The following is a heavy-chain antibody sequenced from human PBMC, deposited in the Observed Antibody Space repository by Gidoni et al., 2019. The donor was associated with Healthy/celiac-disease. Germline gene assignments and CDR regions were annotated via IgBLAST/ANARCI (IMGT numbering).Heavy chain of an antibody. J-gene: IGHJ4*02. V-gene: IGHV3-30*01. D-gene: IGHD6-13*01. CDR2: ISYDGSTK. CDR3: ARAFAPYSSCWTLRY. Sequence: QVQLVGSGGGVVQPGRSRRLSCAASGITFSSSAMHWVRQARGKGLAWVAVISYDGSTKYYADSVKGRCSISRDNSPNPLYLQMNSLRAEDTAVYYCARAFAPYSSCWTLRYWGQGTLVTVSS. CDR1: GITFSSSA.